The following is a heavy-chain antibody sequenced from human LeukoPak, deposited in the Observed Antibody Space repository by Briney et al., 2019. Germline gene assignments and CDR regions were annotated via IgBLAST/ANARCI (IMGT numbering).Heavy chain of an antibody. Sequence: GRSLRLSCAASGFTFSSYGMHWVRQAPGKGLEWVAVIWYDGSNKYYADSVKGRCTISRDNSKNTLYLQMNSLRAEDTAVYYCAKDIVLMVYAIFYYYYMDVWGKGTTVTVSS. CDR3: AKDIVLMVYAIFYYYYMDV. D-gene: IGHD2-8*01. CDR2: IWYDGSNK. V-gene: IGHV3-33*06. J-gene: IGHJ6*03. CDR1: GFTFSSYG.